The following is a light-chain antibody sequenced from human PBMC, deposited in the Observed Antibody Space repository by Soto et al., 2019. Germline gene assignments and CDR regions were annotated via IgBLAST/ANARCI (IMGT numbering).Light chain of an antibody. CDR2: AAS. CDR3: QQVYNSPLT. Sequence: DIQLTQSPSFLSACVGDRVTITCRASQGINTYLAWYQQKPGKAPKLLNYAASTLQNGAPSRLGGSVSGTEFTLTISPLQPEDFATYYCQQVYNSPLTFGGGTKVEVQ. V-gene: IGKV1-9*01. J-gene: IGKJ4*01. CDR1: QGINTY.